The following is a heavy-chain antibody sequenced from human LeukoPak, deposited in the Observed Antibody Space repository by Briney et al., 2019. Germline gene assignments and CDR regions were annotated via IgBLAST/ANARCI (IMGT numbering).Heavy chain of an antibody. Sequence: GGSLRLSCAASGFTFSSYAMSWVRQAPGKGLEWVSAISGSGGSTYYADSVKGRFTISRDNSKNTLYLQMNSLRAVDTAVYYCAKTRHCSGGSCYPDYWGQGTLVTVSS. J-gene: IGHJ4*02. V-gene: IGHV3-23*01. CDR2: ISGSGGST. CDR1: GFTFSSYA. CDR3: AKTRHCSGGSCYPDY. D-gene: IGHD2-15*01.